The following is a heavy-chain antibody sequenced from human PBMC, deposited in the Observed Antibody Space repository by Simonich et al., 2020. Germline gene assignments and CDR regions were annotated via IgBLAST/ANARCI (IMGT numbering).Heavy chain of an antibody. D-gene: IGHD3-10*01. CDR3: ARTNTMRELDTMVRGVDYFDY. CDR1: GGTFSSDA. V-gene: IGHV1-69*06. Sequence: QVQLVQSGAEVKKPGSSVKVSCKASGGTFSSDAISWVRQAPGQGLEWMGGIIPILGRANDAQKFQGRVTITADKSTSTAYMELSSLRSEDTAVYYCARTNTMRELDTMVRGVDYFDYWGQGTLVTVSS. J-gene: IGHJ4*02. CDR2: IIPILGRA.